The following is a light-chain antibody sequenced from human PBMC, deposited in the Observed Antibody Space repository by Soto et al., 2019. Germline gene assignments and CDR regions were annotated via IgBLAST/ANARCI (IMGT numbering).Light chain of an antibody. J-gene: IGKJ5*01. V-gene: IGKV3-11*01. Sequence: EIVWTQSPATLSVSPGDRATLSCRAGQSVGNDLAWYQQKPGQAPRLLISDASNRATGIPARFSGSGSGTDFTLTISSLEPEDFAVYYCHQRQYWPPITFGQVTRPANK. CDR3: HQRQYWPPIT. CDR1: QSVGND. CDR2: DAS.